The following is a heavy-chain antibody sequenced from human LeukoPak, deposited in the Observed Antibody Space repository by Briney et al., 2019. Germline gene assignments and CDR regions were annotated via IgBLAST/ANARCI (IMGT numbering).Heavy chain of an antibody. D-gene: IGHD3-22*01. CDR3: ARRPGGYYDSSGYFDY. Sequence: PSETLSLTCTVSGGSICSSSYYWGWIRQPPGKGLEWIGSIYYSGSTYYNPSLKSRVTISVDTSKNQFSLKLSSVTAADTAVYYCARRPGGYYDSSGYFDYWGQGTLVTVSS. CDR2: IYYSGST. CDR1: GGSICSSSYY. J-gene: IGHJ4*02. V-gene: IGHV4-39*01.